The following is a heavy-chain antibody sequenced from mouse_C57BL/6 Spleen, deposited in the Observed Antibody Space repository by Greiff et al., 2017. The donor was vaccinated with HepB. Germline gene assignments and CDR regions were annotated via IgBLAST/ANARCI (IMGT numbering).Heavy chain of an antibody. CDR3: ARRIHYYGSSWAWFAY. Sequence: QVHVKQPGAELVRPGSSVKLSCKASGYTFTSYWMDWVKQRPGQGLEWIGNIYPSDSETHYNQKFKDKATLTVDKSSSTAYMQLSSLTSEDSAVYYCARRIHYYGSSWAWFAYWGQGTLVTVSA. V-gene: IGHV1-61*01. CDR1: GYTFTSYW. CDR2: IYPSDSET. D-gene: IGHD1-1*01. J-gene: IGHJ3*01.